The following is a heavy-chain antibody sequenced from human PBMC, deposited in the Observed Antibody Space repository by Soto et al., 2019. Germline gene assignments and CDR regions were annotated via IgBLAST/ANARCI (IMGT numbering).Heavy chain of an antibody. J-gene: IGHJ4*02. D-gene: IGHD3-3*01. CDR3: ATDRTRRFDPGPANLNDY. CDR2: FDPEDGET. Sequence: ASVKVSCKVSGYTLTYLSMHWVRQAPGKGLEWMGGFDPEDGETIYAQKFQGRVTMTEDTSTDTAYMELSSLRSEDTAVYYCATDRTRRFDPGPANLNDYWGQGTLVTVSS. CDR1: GYTLTYLS. V-gene: IGHV1-24*01.